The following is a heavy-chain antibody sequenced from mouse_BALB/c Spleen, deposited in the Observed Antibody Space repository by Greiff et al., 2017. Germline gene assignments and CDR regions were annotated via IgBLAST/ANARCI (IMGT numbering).Heavy chain of an antibody. V-gene: IGHV1S81*02. CDR1: GYTFTSYW. J-gene: IGHJ3*01. Sequence: QVQLQQPGAELVKPGASVKLSCKASGYTFTSYWMHWVKQRPGQGLEWIGEINPSNGRTNYNEKFKSKATLTVDKSSSTAYMQLSSLTSEDSAVYYCARGGNRFAYWGQGTLVTVSA. CDR2: INPSNGRT. D-gene: IGHD2-1*01. CDR3: ARGGNRFAY.